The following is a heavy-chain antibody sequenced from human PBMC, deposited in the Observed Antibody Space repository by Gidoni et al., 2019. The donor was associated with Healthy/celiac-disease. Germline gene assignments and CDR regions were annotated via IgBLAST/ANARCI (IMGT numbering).Heavy chain of an antibody. J-gene: IGHJ4*02. D-gene: IGHD3-10*01. CDR1: GFTFSGSA. Sequence: EVQLVESGGGLVQPGGSLKLSCAASGFTFSGSAMHWVRQASGKGLEWVGRIRSKANSYATASAASVKGRFTISRDDSKNTAYLQMNSLKTEDTDVYYCTRLPLLWFGEPLADWGQGTLVTVSS. CDR2: IRSKANSYAT. V-gene: IGHV3-73*01. CDR3: TRLPLLWFGEPLAD.